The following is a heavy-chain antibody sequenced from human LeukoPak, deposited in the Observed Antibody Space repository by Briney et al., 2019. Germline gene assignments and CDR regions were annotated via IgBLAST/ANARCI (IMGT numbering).Heavy chain of an antibody. Sequence: GGSLRLSCAASGFTLSRYWMHWVRQAQGKGLVWVSRINSDGSRTDYADSVTGRFIISRDNAKNTLYLQMNSLRAEDTALYYCVSTQYYGLDVWGQGTTVTVSS. CDR2: INSDGSRT. V-gene: IGHV3-74*01. CDR1: GFTLSRYW. J-gene: IGHJ6*02. D-gene: IGHD2/OR15-2a*01. CDR3: VSTQYYGLDV.